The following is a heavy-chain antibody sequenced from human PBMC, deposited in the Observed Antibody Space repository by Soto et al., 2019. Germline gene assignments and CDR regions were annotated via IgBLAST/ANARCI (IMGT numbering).Heavy chain of an antibody. CDR2: IIPIFGTA. CDR1: GGTFSSYA. J-gene: IGHJ6*02. V-gene: IGHV1-69*13. Sequence: SVKVSCKASGGTFSSYAISWVRQAPGQGLEWIGWIIPIFGTANYAQKFQGRVTITADESTSTAYMELSRLRSEDTAVYYCARGIIYYYDSSGYSPLYGMDVWGQGTTVTVSS. CDR3: ARGIIYYYDSSGYSPLYGMDV. D-gene: IGHD3-22*01.